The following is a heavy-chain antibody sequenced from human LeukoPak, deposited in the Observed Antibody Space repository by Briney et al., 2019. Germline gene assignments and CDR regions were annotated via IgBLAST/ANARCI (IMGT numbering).Heavy chain of an antibody. J-gene: IGHJ4*02. CDR3: ARGIGYDSSGYYFDY. CDR1: GGSISSYY. CDR2: ICYSGST. V-gene: IGHV4-59*01. Sequence: SETLSLTCTVSGGSISSYYWSWIRQPPGKGLEWIGYICYSGSTNYNPSLKSRVTISVDTSKNQFSLKLSSVTAADTAVYYCARGIGYDSSGYYFDYWGQGTLVTVSS. D-gene: IGHD3-22*01.